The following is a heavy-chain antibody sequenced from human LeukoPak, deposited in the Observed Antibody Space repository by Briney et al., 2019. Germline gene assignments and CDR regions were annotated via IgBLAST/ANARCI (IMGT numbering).Heavy chain of an antibody. V-gene: IGHV4-59*01. CDR1: GGSISTYY. J-gene: IGHJ4*02. Sequence: SETLSLTCTVSGGSISTYYWTWIRQPPGKGLEWIGYIYYTGTSYNPSLKSRVTISADTSKNQFSLKLISVTAADTAVYYCASRKLGNDYWGQGTLVTVSS. CDR2: IYYTGT. CDR3: ASRKLGNDY. D-gene: IGHD7-27*01.